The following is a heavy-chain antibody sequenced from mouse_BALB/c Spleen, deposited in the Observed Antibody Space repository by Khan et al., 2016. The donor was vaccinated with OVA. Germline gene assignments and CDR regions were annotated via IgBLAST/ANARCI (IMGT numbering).Heavy chain of an antibody. CDR3: ARGGAYDAIDY. CDR2: INTYTGEP. Sequence: QIQLVQSGPELKKPGETVKISCKASGYTFTNYGMNWVKQAPGKGLKWMGWINTYTGEPTYSDDFKGRFAFSLETSASTVYLPINNLKNEDMAPYSCARGGAYDAIDYWGLGTTVTVSS. J-gene: IGHJ4*01. V-gene: IGHV9-1*02. CDR1: GYTFTNYG.